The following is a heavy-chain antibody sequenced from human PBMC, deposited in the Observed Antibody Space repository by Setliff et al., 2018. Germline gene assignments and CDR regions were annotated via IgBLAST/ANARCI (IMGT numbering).Heavy chain of an antibody. CDR1: GGFISSSSYY. D-gene: IGHD5-18*01. Sequence: KPSETLSLTCTVSGGFISSSSYYWVWIRQPPGKGLEWIGNIFYSGSTYYNPSLKSRVTISIDTSKNQFSLKLSSVTAADTAVYFCASTTYGYSYDYWGQGTLVTVSS. CDR2: IFYSGST. CDR3: ASTTYGYSYDY. J-gene: IGHJ4*02. V-gene: IGHV4-39*07.